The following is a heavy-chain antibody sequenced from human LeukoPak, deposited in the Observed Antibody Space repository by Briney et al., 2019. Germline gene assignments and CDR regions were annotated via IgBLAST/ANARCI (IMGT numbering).Heavy chain of an antibody. CDR3: ARGGYSYADYYYMDV. CDR2: IIPIFGTA. CDR1: GGTFSIYA. D-gene: IGHD5-18*01. V-gene: IGHV1-69*06. Sequence: GASVKVSCKASGGTFSIYAINWVRQAPGQGLEWMGGIIPIFGTANYAQKFQGRVTITADKSTSTAYMELSSLRSEDTAVYYCARGGYSYADYYYMDVWGKGTTVTISS. J-gene: IGHJ6*03.